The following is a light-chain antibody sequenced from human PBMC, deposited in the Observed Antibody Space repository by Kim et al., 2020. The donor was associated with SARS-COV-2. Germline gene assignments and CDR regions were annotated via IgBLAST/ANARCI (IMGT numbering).Light chain of an antibody. J-gene: IGKJ3*01. V-gene: IGKV1-39*01. CDR1: QSINTN. CDR2: SGS. CDR3: QQTYSFPKT. Sequence: AFVGDRVTISCRASQSINTNLNWYQQKVGTAPKLLIFSGSSLQSGVPSRFSGSGSGTDFTLTISSLQPEDFAAYYCQQTYSFPKTFGPGTKVDIK.